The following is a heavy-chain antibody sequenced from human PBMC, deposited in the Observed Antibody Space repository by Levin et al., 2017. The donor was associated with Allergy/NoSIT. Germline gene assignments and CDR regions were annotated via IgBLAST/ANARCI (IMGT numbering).Heavy chain of an antibody. CDR2: IWYDGSNK. CDR3: ARDRVSSGWYSDY. J-gene: IGHJ4*02. CDR1: GFTFSSYG. Sequence: LSLTCAASGFTFSSYGMHWVRQAPGKGLEWVAVIWYDGSNKYYADSVKGRFTISRDNSKNTLYLQMNSLRAEDTAVYYCARDRVSSGWYSDYWGQGTLVTVSS. V-gene: IGHV3-33*01. D-gene: IGHD6-19*01.